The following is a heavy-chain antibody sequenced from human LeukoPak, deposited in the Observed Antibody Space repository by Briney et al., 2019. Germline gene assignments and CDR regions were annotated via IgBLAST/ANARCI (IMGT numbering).Heavy chain of an antibody. V-gene: IGHV4-34*01. D-gene: IGHD6-13*01. CDR1: GGSFSGSY. CDR3: ARLASGRVSAAGSDY. J-gene: IGHJ4*02. CDR2: INHSGST. Sequence: SETLSLTCAVYGGSFSGSYGSWIRRPPGKGLEGIGEINHSGSTNYNPSFKSRVTIYVATSKTQFSLKLSSVPAADTAVYYCARLASGRVSAAGSDYWGQGTLVTVSS.